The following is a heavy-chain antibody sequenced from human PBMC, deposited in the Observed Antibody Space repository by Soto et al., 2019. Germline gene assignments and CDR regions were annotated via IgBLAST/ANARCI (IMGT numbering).Heavy chain of an antibody. D-gene: IGHD2-2*01. V-gene: IGHV4-30-4*01. CDR2: IYYSGST. CDR3: ARGGVPAAMWGFGHYYYYSGMDV. J-gene: IGHJ6*04. Sequence: SETLSLTCTVSCGSISSGGYYWSWIRQPPGKGLEWIGYIYYSGSTYYTPSLKSRVTISEDTSKNQFSLKLSSVTAADTAVYYCARGGVPAAMWGFGHYYYYSGMDVWGKGTTVPVSP. CDR1: CGSISSGGYY.